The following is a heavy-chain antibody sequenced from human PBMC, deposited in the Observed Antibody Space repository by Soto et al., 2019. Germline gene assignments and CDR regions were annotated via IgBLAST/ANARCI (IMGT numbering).Heavy chain of an antibody. CDR2: IFYTGST. J-gene: IGHJ4*02. Sequence: PSETLSLTCSVSGGSINSASYHWSWLRQHPGKGLEFIGYIFYTGSTYYNPSLETRVTISVDTSKNHVSLRLNAVTAADTAVYYCERLDYGDSAFDSWGRGTLVTVSS. V-gene: IGHV4-31*03. CDR1: GGSINSASYH. CDR3: ERLDYGDSAFDS. D-gene: IGHD4-17*01.